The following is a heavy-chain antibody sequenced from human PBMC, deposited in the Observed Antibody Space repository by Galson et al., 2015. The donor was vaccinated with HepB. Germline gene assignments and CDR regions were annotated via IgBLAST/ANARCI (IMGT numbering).Heavy chain of an antibody. CDR2: IWYDGSKK. CDR3: ARDVGQVGLITVAGWLDP. D-gene: IGHD6-19*01. J-gene: IGHJ5*02. CDR1: GFTFSRYG. V-gene: IGHV3-33*01. Sequence: SLRLSCAASGFTFSRYGMHWVRQAPGKGLEWVAIIWYDGSKKYYGDSVKGRFTISRDNSKNTLYLQMNTLRAEDTAVYYCARDVGQVGLITVAGWLDPWGQGTLVTVSS.